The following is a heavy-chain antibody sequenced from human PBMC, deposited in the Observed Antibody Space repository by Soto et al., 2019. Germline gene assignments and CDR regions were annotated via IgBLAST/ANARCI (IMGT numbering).Heavy chain of an antibody. Sequence: QVQLQESGPGLVKPSQTLSLTCTVSGGSISSGGYYWSWIRQHPGKGLEWIGYIYYSGSTYYNPSLRRRVTVSVDTSKHQFALKLSSVTAAHTAVYYCSGIDSGSPGGTLRYWGQGTLVTVSS. D-gene: IGHD1-26*01. CDR1: GGSISSGGYY. CDR2: IYYSGST. V-gene: IGHV4-31*03. J-gene: IGHJ4*02. CDR3: SGIDSGSPGGTLRY.